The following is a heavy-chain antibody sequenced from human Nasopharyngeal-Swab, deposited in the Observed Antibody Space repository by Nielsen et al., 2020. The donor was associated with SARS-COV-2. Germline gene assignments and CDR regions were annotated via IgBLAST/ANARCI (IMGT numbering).Heavy chain of an antibody. CDR2: IKEDGSEK. CDR1: GFTFNKFA. V-gene: IGHV3-7*05. D-gene: IGHD3-16*01. Sequence: GGSLRLSCGASGFTFNKFAMAWVRQAPGKGLEWVAYIKEDGSEKYFVDSVKGRFTISRDNAKNSLYLQMNSLRAEDTAVYHCARDYTRFDYWGQGTLVTVSS. J-gene: IGHJ4*02. CDR3: ARDYTRFDY.